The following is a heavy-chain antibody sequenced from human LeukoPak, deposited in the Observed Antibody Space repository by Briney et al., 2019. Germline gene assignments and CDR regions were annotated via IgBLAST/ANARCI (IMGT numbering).Heavy chain of an antibody. CDR1: GYTFTGYY. V-gene: IGHV1-2*02. CDR2: INPNGGGT. Sequence: ASVKVSCKASGYTFTGYYMHWVRQAPGQGLEWMGWINPNGGGTNYAQKFQGRVTMTRDTSISTAYMELSRLRSDDTAVYYCARVRCSSTSCYNWFDPWGQGTLVTVSS. D-gene: IGHD2-2*01. J-gene: IGHJ5*02. CDR3: ARVRCSSTSCYNWFDP.